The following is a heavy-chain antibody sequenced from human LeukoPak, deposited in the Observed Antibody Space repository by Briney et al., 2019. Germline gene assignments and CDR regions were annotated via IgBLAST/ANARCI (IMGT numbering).Heavy chain of an antibody. CDR2: ISSSSSTI. CDR1: GFTFSSYS. V-gene: IGHV3-48*01. Sequence: GGSLRLSCAASGFTFSSYSMNWVRQAPGKGLEGVSYISSSSSTIYYADSVKGRFTISRDNSKNTLNLQMNSLRAEDTAVYYCVKDRTGTYTLDYWGQGTLVTVSS. CDR3: VKDRTGTYTLDY. D-gene: IGHD3-10*01. J-gene: IGHJ4*02.